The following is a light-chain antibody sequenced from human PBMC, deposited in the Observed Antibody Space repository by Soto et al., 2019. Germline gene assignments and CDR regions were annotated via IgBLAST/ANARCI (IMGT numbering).Light chain of an antibody. V-gene: IGLV2-14*03. Sequence: QSVLTQPASVSGSPGQSITISCTGTSSDIGGYNYVSWYQQHPGKAPQLMIYDVSNRPSGLSNRFSGSKSGNTASLTISGXEXEXAADYYCSSYTTISTVVFGGGTKLTVL. CDR2: DVS. J-gene: IGLJ2*01. CDR1: SSDIGGYNY. CDR3: SSYTTISTVV.